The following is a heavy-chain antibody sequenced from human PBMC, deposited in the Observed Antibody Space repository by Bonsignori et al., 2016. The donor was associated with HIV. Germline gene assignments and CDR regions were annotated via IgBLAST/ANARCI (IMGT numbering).Heavy chain of an antibody. D-gene: IGHD3-3*01. Sequence: WVRQAPGQGLEWMGWISAYNGNTNYAQKLQGRVTMTTDTSTSTAYMELRSLRSDDTAVYYCARGGYDFWSGYYNSGPRHFDYWGQGTLVTVSS. CDR2: ISAYNGNT. CDR3: ARGGYDFWSGYYNSGPRHFDY. J-gene: IGHJ4*02. V-gene: IGHV1-18*01.